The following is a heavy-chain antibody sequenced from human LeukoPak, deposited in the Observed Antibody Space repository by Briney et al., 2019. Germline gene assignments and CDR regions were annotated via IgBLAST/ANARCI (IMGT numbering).Heavy chain of an antibody. CDR3: ARRVQTTGVFDY. CDR1: GYTFTDYY. CDR2: IKPTSGDT. J-gene: IGHJ4*02. V-gene: IGHV1-2*06. Sequence: ASXXVSCNASGYTFTDYYMHWVRQAPGQGVEWMVLIKPTSGDTNYAQKFQGRVTMTRDTSINTAYMELSRLKSDDTAVYYCARRVQTTGVFDYWGQGTLVTVSS. D-gene: IGHD2-8*01.